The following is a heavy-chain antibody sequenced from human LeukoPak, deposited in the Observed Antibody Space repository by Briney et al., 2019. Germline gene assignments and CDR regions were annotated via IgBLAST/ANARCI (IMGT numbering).Heavy chain of an antibody. CDR3: ARLLGPLDYVWGSSRSK. D-gene: IGHD3-16*02. J-gene: IGHJ4*02. CDR1: GVSISYATYQ. CDR2: ISKSGTT. Sequence: SETLSLTCTVSGVSISYATYQWTWIRQSAGKGLEWIGLISKSGTTNYSPSHKSRVTISIDTTKNQFSLKLTSVTAADTAVYYCARLLGPLDYVWGSSRSKWGQGTLVTVSS. V-gene: IGHV4-61*02.